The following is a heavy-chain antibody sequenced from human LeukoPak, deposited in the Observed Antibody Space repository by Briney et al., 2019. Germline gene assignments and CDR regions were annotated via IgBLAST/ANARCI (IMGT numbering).Heavy chain of an antibody. CDR3: ARMGVGDKTFDY. J-gene: IGHJ4*02. D-gene: IGHD3-16*01. Sequence: SETLSLTCTVSGYSISSGYYWGWIRQPPGKGLEWIGSIYHSGSTYYNPSLKSRVTISVDTSKNQFSLKLSSVTAADTAVYYCARMGVGDKTFDYWGQGTLVTVSS. V-gene: IGHV4-38-2*02. CDR1: GYSISSGYY. CDR2: IYHSGST.